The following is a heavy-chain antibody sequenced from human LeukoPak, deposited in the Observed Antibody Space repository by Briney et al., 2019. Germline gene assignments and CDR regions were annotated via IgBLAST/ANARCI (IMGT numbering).Heavy chain of an antibody. CDR3: ARDTLPDNAFDI. CDR2: IYYSGST. J-gene: IGHJ3*02. V-gene: IGHV4-39*07. D-gene: IGHD1-14*01. Sequence: SETLSLTCTVSGGSISSRTYYWGWIRQPPGKGLEWIGSIYYSGSTYYNPSLKSRVTISVDTSKNQFSLKLSSVTAADTAVYYCARDTLPDNAFDIWGQGTMVTVSS. CDR1: GGSISSRTYY.